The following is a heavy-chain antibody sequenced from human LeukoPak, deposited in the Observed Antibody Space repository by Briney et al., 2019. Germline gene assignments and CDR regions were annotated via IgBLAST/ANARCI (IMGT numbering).Heavy chain of an antibody. J-gene: IGHJ4*02. CDR1: GFTFSSYS. CDR2: ISSSSSYT. CDR3: ARESYSYGFSGGDY. Sequence: PGGSLRLSCAASGFTFSSYSMNWGRQAPGKGLEWVSYISSSSSYTNYADSVKGRFTISRDNAKNSLYLQMNSLRAEDTAVYYCARESYSYGFSGGDYWGQGTLVTVSS. D-gene: IGHD5-18*01. V-gene: IGHV3-21*05.